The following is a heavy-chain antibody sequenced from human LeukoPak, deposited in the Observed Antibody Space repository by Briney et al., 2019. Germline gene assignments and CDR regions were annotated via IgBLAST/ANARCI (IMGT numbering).Heavy chain of an antibody. V-gene: IGHV3-74*01. CDR2: INTDGSDA. Sequence: GGSLRLSCVVSGSTFSNYWMHWFRQAPGKGLVWVSRINTDGSDASYVDSVRGRFTVSRDNAKNTLYLQMNSLRSEDTAVYYCARRGEDGFGYRYWGQGTLVTVSS. CDR1: GSTFSNYW. CDR3: ARRGEDGFGYRY. D-gene: IGHD5-12*01. J-gene: IGHJ4*02.